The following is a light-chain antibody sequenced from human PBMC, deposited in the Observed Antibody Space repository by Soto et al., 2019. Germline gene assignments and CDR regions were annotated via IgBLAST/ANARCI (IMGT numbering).Light chain of an antibody. CDR2: AAS. J-gene: IGKJ5*01. V-gene: IGKV1-12*01. Sequence: SRVAQSPSTRSAAVGESITITCLACQKIRNLLAWYQQKPGKAPKLLIYAASSLQSGVPSRFSCSRSGTDFPLTISSLQPEHFATYYCRGANSFPITIGQGTRLEIK. CDR3: RGANSFPIT. CDR1: QKIRNL.